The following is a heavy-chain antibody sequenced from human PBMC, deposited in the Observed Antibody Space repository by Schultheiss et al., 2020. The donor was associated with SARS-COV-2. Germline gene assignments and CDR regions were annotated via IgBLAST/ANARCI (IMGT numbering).Heavy chain of an antibody. CDR2: IWYDGSNK. CDR1: GFTFSSYG. J-gene: IGHJ6*02. Sequence: GESLKISCAASGFTFSSYGMHWVRQAPGKGLEWVAVIWYDGSNKYYADSVKGRFTISRDNSKNTLYLQMNSLRAEDTAVYYCARDGDSGYPSRGMDVWGQGTTVTVSS. D-gene: IGHD5-12*01. V-gene: IGHV3-33*01. CDR3: ARDGDSGYPSRGMDV.